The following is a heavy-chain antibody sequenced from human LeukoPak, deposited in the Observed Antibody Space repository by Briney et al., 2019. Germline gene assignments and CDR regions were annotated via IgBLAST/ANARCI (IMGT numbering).Heavy chain of an antibody. J-gene: IGHJ4*02. D-gene: IGHD3-10*01. CDR3: AREYGSGSSLDY. V-gene: IGHV3-53*01. CDR2: IYSGGST. CDR1: GFTVSSNY. Sequence: GGSLRLSCAASGFTVSSNYMSWVRQAPGKGLEWVSVIYSGGSTYYADSVKGRFTISRDNAKNSLFLQMNSLRAEDTAVYYCAREYGSGSSLDYWGQGTLVTVSS.